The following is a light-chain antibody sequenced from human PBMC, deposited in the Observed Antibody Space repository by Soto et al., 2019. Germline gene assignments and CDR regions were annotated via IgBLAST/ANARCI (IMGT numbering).Light chain of an antibody. CDR1: QSVSTTY. Sequence: EIVLTQSPGSLSLSPGEGATLSCRASQSVSTTYLAWYQRKPGQAPRLVIYATSSRAAGIPDRFRGSGSGTEFTLTISSLEPEDVGVYFCQQYGNSPPYSFGQGTKLEIK. CDR2: ATS. CDR3: QQYGNSPPYS. V-gene: IGKV3-20*01. J-gene: IGKJ2*03.